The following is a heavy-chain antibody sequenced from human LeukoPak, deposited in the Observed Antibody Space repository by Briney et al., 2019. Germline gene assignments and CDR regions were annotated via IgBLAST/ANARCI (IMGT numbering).Heavy chain of an antibody. CDR2: IYYSGST. J-gene: IGHJ5*02. CDR1: GGSISSGDYY. CDR3: ATFRKVRGVKHNWFDP. Sequence: SETLSLTCTVSGGSISSGDYYWSWIRQPPGTGLEWIGYIYYSGSTYYNPSLKSRVTISVDTSKNQFSLKLSSVTAADTAVYYCATFRKVRGVKHNWFDPWGQGTLVTASS. V-gene: IGHV4-30-4*01. D-gene: IGHD3-10*01.